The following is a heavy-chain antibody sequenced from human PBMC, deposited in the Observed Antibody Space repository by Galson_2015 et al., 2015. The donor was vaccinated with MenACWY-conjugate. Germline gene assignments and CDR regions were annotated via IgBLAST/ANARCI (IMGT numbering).Heavy chain of an antibody. V-gene: IGHV3-23*01. CDR2: ISSSGGRP. CDR1: GYTFSTYA. J-gene: IGHJ4*02. D-gene: IGHD6-19*01. Sequence: SLRLSCAASGYTFSTYAMTWVRQAPGKGLEWVSSISSSGGRPYYADSVKGRLTISRDNSKNTLYLQMNNLRAEDTALYYCAKDIAVDGMWYFDYWGQGTLVTVSS. CDR3: AKDIAVDGMWYFDY.